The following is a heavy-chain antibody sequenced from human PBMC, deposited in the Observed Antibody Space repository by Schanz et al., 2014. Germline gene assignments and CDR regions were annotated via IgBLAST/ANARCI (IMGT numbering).Heavy chain of an antibody. CDR2: ISADNGNT. V-gene: IGHV1-18*01. J-gene: IGHJ6*02. CDR3: AGGGDYNVGLIAVARDCCGRAMDV. CDR1: GYTFTSYG. Sequence: QVQLVQSGAEVKKPGASVKVSCKASGYTFTSYGISWVRQAPGQGLEWMGWISADNGNTNYAQRLQGRVTMTTDTATSTAYRELRSLRSDVPAVCYCAGGGDYNVGLIAVARDCCGRAMDVWGQGTTVTVSS. D-gene: IGHD2-15*01.